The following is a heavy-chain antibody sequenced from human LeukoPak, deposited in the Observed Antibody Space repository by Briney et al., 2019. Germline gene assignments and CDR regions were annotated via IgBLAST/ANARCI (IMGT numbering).Heavy chain of an antibody. CDR3: ARYLAAAGTKNAFDI. Sequence: SETLYLTCTVSGGSISSYYWSWIRQPPGKGLEWIGYIYYSGSTNYNPSLKSRVTISVDTSKNQFSLKLSSVTAADTALYYCARYLAAAGTKNAFDIWGQGTMVTVSS. CDR1: GGSISSYY. J-gene: IGHJ3*02. D-gene: IGHD6-13*01. V-gene: IGHV4-59*01. CDR2: IYYSGST.